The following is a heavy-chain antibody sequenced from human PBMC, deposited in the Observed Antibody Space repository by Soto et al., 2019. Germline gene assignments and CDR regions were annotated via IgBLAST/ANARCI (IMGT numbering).Heavy chain of an antibody. CDR3: ARDPVPPPDAAAGPCYDYYGMHV. Sequence: QVQLVESGGGVVPPGRSLRLSCAASGFTFSSYAMHWVRQAPGKGLEWVAVISYDGSNKYYADSVKGPFTISRDKSNNSLYIQMTCRGAEYTAVYYCARDPVPPPDAAAGPCYDYYGMHVWVRGTTVTVSS. V-gene: IGHV3-30-3*01. J-gene: IGHJ6*02. CDR2: ISYDGSNK. D-gene: IGHD6-13*01. CDR1: GFTFSSYA.